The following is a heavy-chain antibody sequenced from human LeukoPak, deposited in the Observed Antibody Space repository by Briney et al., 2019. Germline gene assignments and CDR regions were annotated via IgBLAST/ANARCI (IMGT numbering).Heavy chain of an antibody. CDR1: GFTFSSYW. D-gene: IGHD6-19*01. CDR2: INSDGSST. V-gene: IGHV3-74*01. J-gene: IGHJ6*03. CDR3: ARDASSGWHAYYYYYMDV. Sequence: PGGSLRLSCAASGFTFSSYWMHWVRQAPGKGLVWVSRINSDGSSTSYADSVKGRFTISRDNAKNTLYLQMNSLRAEDTAVYYCARDASSGWHAYYYYYMDVWGKGTTVTVSS.